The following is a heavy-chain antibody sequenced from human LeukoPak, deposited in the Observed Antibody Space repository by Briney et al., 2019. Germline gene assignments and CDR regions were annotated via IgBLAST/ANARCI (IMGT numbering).Heavy chain of an antibody. J-gene: IGHJ5*02. V-gene: IGHV3-21*01. CDR2: ISSSSSYI. Sequence: PGGSMRLSCAASGFTFSSYSMNWVRQAPGKGLEWVSSISSSSSYIYYADSVKGRFTISRDNAKNSLYLQMNSLRAEDAAVYYCARDRAPNWFDPWGQGTLVTVSS. CDR3: ARDRAPNWFDP. CDR1: GFTFSSYS.